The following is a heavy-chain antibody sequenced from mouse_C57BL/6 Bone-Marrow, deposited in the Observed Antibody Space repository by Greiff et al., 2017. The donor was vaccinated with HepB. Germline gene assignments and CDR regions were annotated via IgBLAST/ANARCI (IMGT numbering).Heavy chain of an antibody. Sequence: QVQLEQPGAELVKPGASVKLSCKASGYTFTSYWMHWVKQRPGQGLEWIGMIHPNSGSTNYNEKFKSKATLTVDKSSSTAYMQLSSLTSEDSAVYYCARLGITTEDYWGQGTSVTVSS. CDR1: GYTFTSYW. J-gene: IGHJ4*01. CDR2: IHPNSGST. CDR3: ARLGITTEDY. D-gene: IGHD1-1*01. V-gene: IGHV1-64*01.